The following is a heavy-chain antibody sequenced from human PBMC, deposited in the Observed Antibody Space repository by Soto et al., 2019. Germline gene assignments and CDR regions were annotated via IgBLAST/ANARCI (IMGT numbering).Heavy chain of an antibody. CDR1: GGSVNSGSYY. V-gene: IGHV4-61*01. CDR2: IYYSGSA. Sequence: QVQLQESGPGLVKPSETLSLTCTVSGGSVNSGSYYWSWIRQPPGKGLEWVGHIYYSGSATYNPSLQSRVTILVDTSKDQFSLKLTSVTAADTAVYYCARDSYFALKRGGYYYYAMDVWGQGTTVTVSS. D-gene: IGHD3-10*01. CDR3: ARDSYFALKRGGYYYYAMDV. J-gene: IGHJ6*02.